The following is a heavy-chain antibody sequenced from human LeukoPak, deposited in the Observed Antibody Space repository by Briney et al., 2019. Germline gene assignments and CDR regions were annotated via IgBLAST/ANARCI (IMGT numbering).Heavy chain of an antibody. Sequence: SETLSLTCTVSGGSISSYYWSWIRQPPGKGLEWIGYIYYSGSTNYNPSLKSRVTISVDTSKNQFSLKLSSVTAADTAVYYCARARLGAGPGYSSSPGAFDIWGQGTMVTVSS. V-gene: IGHV4-59*01. CDR1: GGSISSYY. CDR2: IYYSGST. J-gene: IGHJ3*02. D-gene: IGHD6-13*01. CDR3: ARARLGAGPGYSSSPGAFDI.